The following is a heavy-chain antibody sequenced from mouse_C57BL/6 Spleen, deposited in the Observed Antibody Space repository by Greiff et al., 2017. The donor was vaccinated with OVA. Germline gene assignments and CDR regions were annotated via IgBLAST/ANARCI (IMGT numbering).Heavy chain of an antibody. J-gene: IGHJ4*01. CDR2: IYPGGGYT. D-gene: IGHD6-1*01. CDR3: ARSGAATDAMDY. Sequence: QVQLQQSGAELVRPGTSVKMSCKASGYTFTNYWIGWAKQRPGHGLEWIGDIYPGGGYTNYNEMFKGKATLTADKSSSTAYMQFSSLTSEDSAIYYCARSGAATDAMDYWGQGTSVTVSS. CDR1: GYTFTNYW. V-gene: IGHV1-63*01.